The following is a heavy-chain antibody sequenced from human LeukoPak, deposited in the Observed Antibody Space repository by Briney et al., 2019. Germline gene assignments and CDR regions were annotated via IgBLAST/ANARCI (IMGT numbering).Heavy chain of an antibody. V-gene: IGHV3-30*02. D-gene: IGHD2-2*01. CDR3: AKGAGYCSSTSCYGRYYFDY. CDR1: GFTFSSYG. CDR2: IRYDGRNK. J-gene: IGHJ4*02. Sequence: GGSLRLSCAASGFTFSSYGMHWVRQAPGKGLEWVAFIRYDGRNKYYADSVKGRFTISRDNSKNTLYLQMNSLRAEDTAVYYCAKGAGYCSSTSCYGRYYFDYWGQGTLVTVSS.